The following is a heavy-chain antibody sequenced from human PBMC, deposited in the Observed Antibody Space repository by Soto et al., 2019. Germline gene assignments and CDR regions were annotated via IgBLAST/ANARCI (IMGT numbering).Heavy chain of an antibody. CDR1: GYSISSGYY. J-gene: IGHJ5*02. CDR3: ARVDPWVPYYYDSSPYTYDNWFDP. Sequence: SETLSLACPVSGYSISSGYYWGWRRPPPGGGRWRSGSIYHGGSTYYNTYLNSRVTLTTDMTNNHDSLILNSVPAVDTAVYYYARVDPWVPYYYDSSPYTYDNWFDPWGQGTLVTVSS. V-gene: IGHV4-38-2*02. D-gene: IGHD3-22*01. CDR2: IYHGGST.